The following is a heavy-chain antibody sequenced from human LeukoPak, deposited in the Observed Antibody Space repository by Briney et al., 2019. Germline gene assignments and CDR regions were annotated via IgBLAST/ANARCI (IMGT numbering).Heavy chain of an antibody. CDR3: AREVREYYYGSGSTLRGYYFDY. CDR1: GGSISSSSYY. Sequence: SETLSLTCTVSGGSISSSSYYWGWIRQPPGKGLEWIGSIYYSGSTYYNPSLKSRVTISVDTSKNQFSLKLSSVTAADTAVYYCAREVREYYYGSGSTLRGYYFDYWGQGTLVTVSS. J-gene: IGHJ4*02. D-gene: IGHD3-10*01. V-gene: IGHV4-39*02. CDR2: IYYSGST.